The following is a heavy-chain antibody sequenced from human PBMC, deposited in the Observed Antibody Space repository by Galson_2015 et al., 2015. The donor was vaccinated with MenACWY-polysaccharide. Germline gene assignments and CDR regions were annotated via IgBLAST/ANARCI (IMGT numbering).Heavy chain of an antibody. J-gene: IGHJ4*02. CDR2: VTGSGGST. D-gene: IGHD2-2*01. V-gene: IGHV3-23*01. CDR1: GFSFSYYA. Sequence: SLRLSCADSGFSFSYYAMGWVRQAPGKGLEWVSAVTGSGGSTYYADSVKSRFTISRDNSNNTLSLQMNSLRAEDTAVYNFGKVRWGPAVPAATMYVGGQGSRVTVAS. CDR3: GKVRWGPAVPAATMYV.